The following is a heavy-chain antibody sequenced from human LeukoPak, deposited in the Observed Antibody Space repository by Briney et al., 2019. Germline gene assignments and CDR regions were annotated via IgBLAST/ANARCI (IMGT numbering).Heavy chain of an antibody. V-gene: IGHV1-2*02. CDR3: ARGNTYYYDSSGYPDRY. CDR2: INPNSGGT. D-gene: IGHD3-22*01. CDR1: GGTFSSYA. J-gene: IGHJ4*02. Sequence: ASVKASCKASGGTFSSYAISWVRQAPGQGLEWMGWINPNSGGTNYAQKFQGRVTMTRDTSISTAYMELSRLRSDDTTVYYCARGNTYYYDSSGYPDRYWGQGTLVTVSS.